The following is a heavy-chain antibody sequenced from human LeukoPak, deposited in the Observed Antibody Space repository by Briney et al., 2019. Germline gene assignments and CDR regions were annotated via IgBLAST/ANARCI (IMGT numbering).Heavy chain of an antibody. CDR1: GYTFTSYG. CDR2: ISSYNGDT. V-gene: IGHV1-18*01. D-gene: IGHD3-22*01. J-gene: IGHJ5*02. Sequence: AASVRVSCKASGYTFTSYGFSWVRQAPGQGLEWMGWISSYNGDTNYAQRAQDRVTMTTDTATSTAYMELRSLRSDDTAVYYCARVPLGDSSTYYYPKPDWFDPWGQGTLVIVSS. CDR3: ARVPLGDSSTYYYPKPDWFDP.